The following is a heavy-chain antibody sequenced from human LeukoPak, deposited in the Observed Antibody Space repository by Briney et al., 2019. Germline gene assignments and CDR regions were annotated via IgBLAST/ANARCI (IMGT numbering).Heavy chain of an antibody. D-gene: IGHD1-26*01. CDR1: GFTFSNAW. CDR2: IKSKTDGGTT. CDR3: TLSVGALFDY. J-gene: IGHJ4*02. V-gene: IGHV3-15*01. Sequence: PGGSLRLSCAASGFTFSNAWMSWVRQPPGKGLEWVGRIKSKTDGGTTDYAAPVKGRFTISRDDSKNTLYLQMNSLKSEDTAVYYCTLSVGALFDYWGQGTLVTVSP.